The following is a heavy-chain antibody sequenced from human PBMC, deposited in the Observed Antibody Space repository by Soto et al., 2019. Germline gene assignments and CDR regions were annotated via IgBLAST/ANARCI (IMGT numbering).Heavy chain of an antibody. Sequence: QVQLVQSGAEVKKPGASVKVSCKASGDTFSSDSFSWVRQAPGQGLEWMGGIIPMFDTPIYAQKLQDRVTITADESTSTTYMQLSSLRSGDTAVYYWASSGGLARDFNYWGQGSLVTVSS. V-gene: IGHV1-69*01. CDR2: IIPMFDTP. J-gene: IGHJ4*02. D-gene: IGHD2-15*01. CDR1: GDTFSSDS. CDR3: ASSGGLARDFNY.